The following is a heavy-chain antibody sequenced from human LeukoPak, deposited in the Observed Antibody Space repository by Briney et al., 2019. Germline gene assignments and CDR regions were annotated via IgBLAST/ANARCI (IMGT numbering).Heavy chain of an antibody. J-gene: IGHJ4*02. D-gene: IGHD6-13*01. CDR3: ARENGPAAAGTTFDY. V-gene: IGHV3-21*01. CDR2: ISSSSSYI. CDR1: GFTFSSYS. Sequence: GSLRLSCAASGFTFSSYSMNWVRQAPGKGLEWVSSISSSSSYIYYADSVKGRFTISRDNAKNSLYLQMNSLRAEDTAVYYCARENGPAAAGTTFDYWGQGTLVTASS.